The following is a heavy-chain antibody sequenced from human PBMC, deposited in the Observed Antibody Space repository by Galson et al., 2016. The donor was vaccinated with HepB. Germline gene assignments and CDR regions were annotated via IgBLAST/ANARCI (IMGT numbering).Heavy chain of an antibody. J-gene: IGHJ6*04. CDR3: ARDQKYSGTDFYFAMDV. Sequence: SLRLSCAASGFTFSQFAVHWVRQAPGKGLEWVAVISYDGTRKYYTDSVKGRFTASRDDSKNRLYLQMNTLRPEDTAVYYCARDQKYSGTDFYFAMDVWGKGATVTVSS. V-gene: IGHV3-30-3*01. D-gene: IGHD1-7*01. CDR1: GFTFSQFA. CDR2: ISYDGTRK.